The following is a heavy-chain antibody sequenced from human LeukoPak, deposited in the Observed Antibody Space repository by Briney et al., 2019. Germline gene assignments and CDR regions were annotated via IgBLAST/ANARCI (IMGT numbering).Heavy chain of an antibody. CDR1: GYTFTGYY. D-gene: IGHD5-18*01. CDR2: INPNSGGT. V-gene: IGHV1-2*06. Sequence: ASVKVSCKASGYTFTGYYMHWVRQAPGQGLEWMGRINPNSGGTNYAQKFQGRVTMTRDTSISTAYMELSRLRSDDTAVYYCARDYSYGYGYFDYWGQGTLVTVSS. J-gene: IGHJ4*02. CDR3: ARDYSYGYGYFDY.